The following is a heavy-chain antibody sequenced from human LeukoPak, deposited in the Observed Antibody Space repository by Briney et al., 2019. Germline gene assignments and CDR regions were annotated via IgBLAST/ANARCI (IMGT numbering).Heavy chain of an antibody. CDR3: ARQVLYYDILTGTFDY. D-gene: IGHD3-9*01. V-gene: IGHV4-30-2*03. CDR1: GGSISSGGYS. Sequence: SETLSLTCAVSGGSISSGGYSWSWIRQPPGKGLEWIGYIYHSGSTYYNPPLKSRVTISVDTSKNQFSLKLSSVTAADTAVYYCARQVLYYDILTGTFDYWGQGTLVTVSS. CDR2: IYHSGST. J-gene: IGHJ4*02.